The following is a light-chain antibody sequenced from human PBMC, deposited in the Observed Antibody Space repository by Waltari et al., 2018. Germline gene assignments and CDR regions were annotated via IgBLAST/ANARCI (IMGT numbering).Light chain of an antibody. CDR2: AAS. J-gene: IGKJ4*01. CDR1: HVLTNS. CDR3: QQLKSYPLT. V-gene: IGKV1-16*01. Sequence: TCRANHVLTNSLAWFQKKPGEAPRSLIYAASTLQSGVPSRFSGSGSGTDFTLTISSLQPEDSATYYCQQLKSYPLTFGGGTKVEI.